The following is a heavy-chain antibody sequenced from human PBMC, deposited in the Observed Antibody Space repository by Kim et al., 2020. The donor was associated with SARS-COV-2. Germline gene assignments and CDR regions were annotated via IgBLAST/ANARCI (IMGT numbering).Heavy chain of an antibody. Sequence: SETLSLTCTVSGGSISSYYWSWIRQPPGKGLEWIGYIYYSGSTNYNPSLKSRVTISVDTSKNQFSLKLSSVTAADTAVYYCARHDPAAAGKGNWFDPWGQGTLVTVSS. CDR1: GGSISSYY. CDR3: ARHDPAAAGKGNWFDP. D-gene: IGHD6-13*01. V-gene: IGHV4-59*08. J-gene: IGHJ5*02. CDR2: IYYSGST.